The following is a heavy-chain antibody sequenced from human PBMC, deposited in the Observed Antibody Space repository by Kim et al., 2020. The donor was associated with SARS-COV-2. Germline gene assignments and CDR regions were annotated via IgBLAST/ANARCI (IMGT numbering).Heavy chain of an antibody. J-gene: IGHJ3*02. Sequence: GGSLRLSCAASGFTFSSYAMHWVRQAPGKGLEWVAVIWYDGSNKYYADSVKGRFTISRDNSKNTLYLQMNSLRAEDTAVYYCAKDVRSGSYFWGAFDIWGQGTMVTVSS. V-gene: IGHV3-33*06. CDR2: IWYDGSNK. D-gene: IGHD1-26*01. CDR3: AKDVRSGSYFWGAFDI. CDR1: GFTFSSYA.